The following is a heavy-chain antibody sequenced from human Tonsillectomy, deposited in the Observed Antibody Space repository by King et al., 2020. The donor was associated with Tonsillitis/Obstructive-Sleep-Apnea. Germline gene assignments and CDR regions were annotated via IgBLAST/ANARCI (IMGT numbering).Heavy chain of an antibody. Sequence: VQLQQWGAGLLKPSETLSLTCAVYGGSFSGYYWSWIRQPPGKGLEWIGEINHSGSTNYNPSLKSRVIISVDTSKNQFSLRLSSVTAADTAVYYCARDAYYYDICGYSYDPDPPYWGQGTLVTVSS. V-gene: IGHV4-34*01. CDR1: GGSFSGYY. CDR3: ARDAYYYDICGYSYDPDPPY. D-gene: IGHD3-22*01. J-gene: IGHJ4*02. CDR2: INHSGST.